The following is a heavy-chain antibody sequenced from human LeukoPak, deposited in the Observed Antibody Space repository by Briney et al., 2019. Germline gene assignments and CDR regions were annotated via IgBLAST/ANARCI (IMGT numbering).Heavy chain of an antibody. D-gene: IGHD3-9*01. CDR1: GFTFSDYH. CDR2: ISSSSSYT. CDR3: ARDRSYDILTGYSGILFDY. V-gene: IGHV3-11*06. Sequence: GGSLRLSCAASGFTFSDYHMSWIRQAPGKGLEWVSYISSSSSYTNYADSVKGRFTISRDNAKNSLYLQMNSLRAEDTAVYYCARDRSYDILTGYSGILFDYWGQGTLVTVSS. J-gene: IGHJ4*02.